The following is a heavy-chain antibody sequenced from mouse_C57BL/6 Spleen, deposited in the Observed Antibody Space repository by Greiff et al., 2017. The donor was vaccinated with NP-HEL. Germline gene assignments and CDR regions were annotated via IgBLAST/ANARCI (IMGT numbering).Heavy chain of an antibody. CDR1: GYTFTSYW. J-gene: IGHJ4*01. CDR3: ARKKRGAMDY. Sequence: QVQLQQPGAELVRPGTSVKLSCKASGYTFTSYWMHWVKQRPGQGLEWIGVIDPSDSYTNYNQKFKGKATLTVDTSSSTAYMQLSSLTSEDSAVYYCARKKRGAMDYWGQGTSVTVSS. V-gene: IGHV1-59*01. CDR2: IDPSDSYT.